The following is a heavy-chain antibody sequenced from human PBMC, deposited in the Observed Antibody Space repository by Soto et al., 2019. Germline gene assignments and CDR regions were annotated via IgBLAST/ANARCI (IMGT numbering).Heavy chain of an antibody. D-gene: IGHD4-17*01. CDR2: IYYSGST. J-gene: IGHJ6*03. CDR3: ARLGADYGDYYYYMDV. CDR1: GGSISSYY. V-gene: IGHV4-59*08. Sequence: SETLSHTCTVSGGSISSYYWSWLRQPPGKGLEWIGYIYYSGSTNYNPSLKSRVTISVDTSKNQFSLKLSSVTAADTAVYYCARLGADYGDYYYYMDVWGKGTTVTVSS.